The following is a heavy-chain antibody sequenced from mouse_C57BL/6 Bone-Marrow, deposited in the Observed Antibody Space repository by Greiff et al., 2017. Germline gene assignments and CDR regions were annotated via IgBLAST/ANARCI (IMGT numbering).Heavy chain of an antibody. CDR1: GYTFTSYG. J-gene: IGHJ4*01. CDR2: IYPRSGNT. D-gene: IGHD1-2*01. CDR3: ARRGLLRPRDY. Sequence: QVQLQQSGAELARPGASVKLSCKASGYTFTSYGISWVKQRTGQGLEWIGEIYPRSGNTYYNEKFEGKATLTADKSSSTAYMELRSLTSEDSAVYFCARRGLLRPRDYWGQGTSVTVSS. V-gene: IGHV1-81*01.